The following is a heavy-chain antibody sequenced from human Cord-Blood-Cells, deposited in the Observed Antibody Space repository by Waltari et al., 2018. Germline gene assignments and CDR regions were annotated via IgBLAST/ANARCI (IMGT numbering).Heavy chain of an antibody. CDR2: IYYSGST. CDR1: GGSISSSSYS. J-gene: IGHJ5*02. CDR3: ARTSYNDFWSGYYTNWFDP. D-gene: IGHD3-3*01. Sequence: QLQLQESGPGLVKPSETLSLTCTVSGGSISSSSYSWGWIRQPPGKGLEWIGSIYYSGSTYYNPSLKSRVTISVDTSKNQFSLKLSSVTAADTAVYYCARTSYNDFWSGYYTNWFDPWGQGTLVTVSS. V-gene: IGHV4-39*01.